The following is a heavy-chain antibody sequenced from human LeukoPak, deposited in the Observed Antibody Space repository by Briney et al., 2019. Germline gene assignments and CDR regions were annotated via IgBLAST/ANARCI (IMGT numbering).Heavy chain of an antibody. Sequence: PLETLSLTCAVSLASLIVCYWSSIRQPPGRGLEGIGYMYYSGITNSSPSLKSRFTISRDTSKNQFSLRLRSLTAEDTAVYYCARHPDAVAVFDSGGQGALVSVSS. V-gene: IGHV4-59*08. D-gene: IGHD2-2*01. CDR3: ARHPDAVAVFDS. CDR2: MYYSGIT. J-gene: IGHJ4*02. CDR1: LASLIVCY.